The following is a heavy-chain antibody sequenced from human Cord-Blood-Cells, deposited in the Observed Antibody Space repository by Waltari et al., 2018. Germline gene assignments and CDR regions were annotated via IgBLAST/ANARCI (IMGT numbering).Heavy chain of an antibody. V-gene: IGHV4-34*01. CDR2: INHSGST. CDR3: ASGHYDILTGYYYGMDV. D-gene: IGHD3-9*01. Sequence: QWGAGLLKPSETLSLTCAVYGGSFSGYYWSWIRQPPGKGLEWIGEINHSGSTNYNPSLKSRVTISVDTSKNQFSLKLSSVTAADTAVYYCASGHYDILTGYYYGMDVWGQGTTVTVSS. CDR1: GGSFSGYY. J-gene: IGHJ6*02.